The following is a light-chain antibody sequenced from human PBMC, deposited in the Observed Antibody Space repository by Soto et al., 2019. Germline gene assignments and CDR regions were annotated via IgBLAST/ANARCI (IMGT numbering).Light chain of an antibody. CDR3: QQRSNWPPFT. CDR2: GAS. V-gene: IGKV3D-20*02. Sequence: EIVMTPSPGTVSVSPGERATLSCRARQSVSSSYLAWYQQKPGQAPRLLIYGASNRATGIPARFSGSGSGTDFTLAISSLEPEDFAVYYCQQRSNWPPFTFGPGTKVDIK. CDR1: QSVSSSY. J-gene: IGKJ3*01.